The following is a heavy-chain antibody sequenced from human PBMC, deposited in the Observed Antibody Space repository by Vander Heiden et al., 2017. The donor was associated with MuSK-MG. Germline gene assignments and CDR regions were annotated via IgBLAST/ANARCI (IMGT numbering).Heavy chain of an antibody. CDR1: GFTFSSYA. CDR2: IGTAGDT. D-gene: IGHD3-10*01. J-gene: IGHJ6*02. V-gene: IGHV3-13*04. Sequence: EVQLVESGGGLVQPGGSLRLACAASGFTFSSYAMHGVRQATGKGLEWVSAIGTAGDTYYPGSVKGRFTISRENAKNSLYLQMNSLRAGDTAVYYCARDSGYYGSGSYSGSNYGMDVWGQGTTVTVSS. CDR3: ARDSGYYGSGSYSGSNYGMDV.